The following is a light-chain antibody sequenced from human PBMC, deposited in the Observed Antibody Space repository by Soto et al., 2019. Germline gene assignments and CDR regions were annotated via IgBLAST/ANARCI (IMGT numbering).Light chain of an antibody. CDR2: DVS. CDR3: CSYAGSSSYV. J-gene: IGLJ1*01. V-gene: IGLV2-11*01. CDR1: SSDVGGYNY. Sequence: QSVLTQPRSVSGSPGQSVTISYTGTSSDVGGYNYVSWYQQHPGKAPKLMIYDVSKRPSGVPDRFSGSKSGNTASLTISGLQAEDEADYYCCSYAGSSSYVFGTGTKVTV.